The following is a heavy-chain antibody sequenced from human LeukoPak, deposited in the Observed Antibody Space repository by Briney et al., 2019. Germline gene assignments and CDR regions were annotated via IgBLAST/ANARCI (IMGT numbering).Heavy chain of an antibody. J-gene: IGHJ5*02. CDR1: GFTFSSYA. Sequence: GGSLRLSCAASGFTFSSYAMSWVRQAPGKGLEWVSAISGSGGSTYYADSAKGRFTISRDNSKDTLFLQLNSLTAADTAMYFCAKASVAIPQYCNSWGQGTLVTVSS. CDR3: AKASVAIPQYCNS. D-gene: IGHD2-2*02. CDR2: ISGSGGST. V-gene: IGHV3-23*01.